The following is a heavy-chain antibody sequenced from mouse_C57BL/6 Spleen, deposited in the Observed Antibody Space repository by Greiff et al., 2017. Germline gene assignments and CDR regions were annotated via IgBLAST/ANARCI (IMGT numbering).Heavy chain of an antibody. J-gene: IGHJ4*01. Sequence: EVQVVESGEGLVKPGGSLKLSCAASGFTFSSYAMSWVRQTPEKRLEWVAYISSGGDYIYYADTVKGRFTISRDNARNTLYLQMSSLKSEDTAMYYCTREALTGTGAMDYWGQGTSVTVSS. CDR2: ISSGGDYI. CDR3: TREALTGTGAMDY. D-gene: IGHD4-1*01. CDR1: GFTFSSYA. V-gene: IGHV5-9-1*02.